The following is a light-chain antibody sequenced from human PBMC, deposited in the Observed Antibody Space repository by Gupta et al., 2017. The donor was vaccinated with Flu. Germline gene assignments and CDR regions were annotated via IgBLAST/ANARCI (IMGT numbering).Light chain of an antibody. CDR2: GNS. CDR1: SSNIGAGYD. V-gene: IGLV1-40*01. J-gene: IGLJ1*01. Sequence: QSLLTQPPSVSGAPGPWYAISCTVSSSNIGAGYDVHWYQQLPGTAPKLLIYGNSNRPSGVPDRFSGSKSGTSASLAITGLQAEDEADYYCQSYDSSLSGSVFGTGTKVTVL. CDR3: QSYDSSLSGSV.